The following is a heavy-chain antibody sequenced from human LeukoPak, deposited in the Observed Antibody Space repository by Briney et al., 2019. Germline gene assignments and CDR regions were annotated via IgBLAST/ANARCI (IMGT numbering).Heavy chain of an antibody. D-gene: IGHD3-22*01. V-gene: IGHV3-23*01. Sequence: PGGSLRLSCAASGFTFSSYAMSWVRQAPGKGLEWVPAISGSGGSTYYADSVKGRFTISRDNSKNTLYLQMNSLRAEDTAVYYCAKDHDSSGYYYFDCWGQGTLVTVSS. CDR1: GFTFSSYA. J-gene: IGHJ4*02. CDR2: ISGSGGST. CDR3: AKDHDSSGYYYFDC.